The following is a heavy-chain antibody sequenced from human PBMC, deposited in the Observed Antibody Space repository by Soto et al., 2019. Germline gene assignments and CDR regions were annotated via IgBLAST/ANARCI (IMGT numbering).Heavy chain of an antibody. CDR1: GYTFTSYG. D-gene: IGHD1-26*01. CDR2: ISAYNGNT. CDR3: ARLSGSYSAGAFDI. J-gene: IGHJ3*02. V-gene: IGHV1-18*01. Sequence: ASVKVSCKASGYTFTSYGISWVRQAPGQGLEWMGWISAYNGNTNYAQKLQGRVTMTTDTSTSTAYMELRSLRSDDTAVYYCARLSGSYSAGAFDIWGQGTKVTVSS.